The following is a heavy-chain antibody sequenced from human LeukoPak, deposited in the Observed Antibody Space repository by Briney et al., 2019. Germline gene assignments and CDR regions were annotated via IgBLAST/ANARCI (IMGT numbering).Heavy chain of an antibody. CDR3: ARVRIVGSTYDAFDI. D-gene: IGHD1-26*01. V-gene: IGHV3-30-3*01. CDR2: ISYDGTTK. Sequence: GGSLRLSCAASGFTFSTYAMHWVRQAPGKGLEWVAVISYDGTTKYHADSVKGRFTISRDNSKNTLCLQMNTLRAEDTAVYYCARVRIVGSTYDAFDIWGQGTMVTVSS. J-gene: IGHJ3*02. CDR1: GFTFSTYA.